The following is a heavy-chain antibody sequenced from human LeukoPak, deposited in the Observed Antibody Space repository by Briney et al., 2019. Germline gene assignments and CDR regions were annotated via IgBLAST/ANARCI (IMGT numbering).Heavy chain of an antibody. D-gene: IGHD7-27*01. CDR2: LFHSGSP. CDR1: GGSISNDAYY. J-gene: IGHJ4*02. Sequence: SETLSLTCTVSGGSISNDAYYWGWIRQPPGMGLEWIGTLFHSGSPYYSPSLKSRLTISVGTSKNQFSLKLTSVTAADTAVYYCVRDFTRLGAFDYWGQGALVTVSS. CDR3: VRDFTRLGAFDY. V-gene: IGHV4-39*07.